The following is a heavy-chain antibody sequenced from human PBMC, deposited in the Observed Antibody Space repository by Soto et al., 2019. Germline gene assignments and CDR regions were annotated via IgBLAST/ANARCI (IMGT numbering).Heavy chain of an antibody. CDR3: ARDHKLRFLEWLFDY. V-gene: IGHV1-2*02. D-gene: IGHD3-3*01. CDR1: GYTFTGYY. Sequence: AASVKVSCKASGYTFTGYYMHWVRQAPGQGLEWMGWINPNSGGTNYAQKFQGRVTMTRDTSISTAYMELSRLRSDDTAVYYCARDHKLRFLEWLFDYWGQGTLVTVSS. CDR2: INPNSGGT. J-gene: IGHJ4*02.